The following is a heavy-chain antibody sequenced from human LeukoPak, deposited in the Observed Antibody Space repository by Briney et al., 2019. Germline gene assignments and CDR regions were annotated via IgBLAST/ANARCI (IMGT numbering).Heavy chain of an antibody. Sequence: GSSVKVSCKASGGTFSSYAISWVRQAPGQGLEWMGGIIPIFGTANYAQKFQGRVTITTDESTSTAYMELSSLRSEDTAVYYCARDDSSGYLADYWGQGTLVTVAS. CDR2: IIPIFGTA. J-gene: IGHJ4*02. V-gene: IGHV1-69*05. D-gene: IGHD3-22*01. CDR1: GGTFSSYA. CDR3: ARDDSSGYLADY.